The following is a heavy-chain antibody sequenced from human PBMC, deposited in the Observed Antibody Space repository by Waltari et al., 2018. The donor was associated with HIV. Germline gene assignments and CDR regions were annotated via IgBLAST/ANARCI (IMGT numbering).Heavy chain of an antibody. CDR2: KRNDGSNK. D-gene: IGHD1-1*01. V-gene: IGHV3-30*02. J-gene: IGHJ6*02. CDR3: AKDNGFGTYYYDYGMDV. Sequence: QVQLVESEGGVVQPGGSLRLSCAASGFTFNNFGIYWVRQAPGKGLEWVAYKRNDGSNKKDGDSVKGRFTISRDNSKNTVHLEMKSLRVEDTAVYYCAKDNGFGTYYYDYGMDVWGQGTAVTVSS. CDR1: GFTFNNFG.